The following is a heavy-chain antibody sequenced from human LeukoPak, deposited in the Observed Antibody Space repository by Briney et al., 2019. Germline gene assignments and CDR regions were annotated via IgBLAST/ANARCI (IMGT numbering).Heavy chain of an antibody. J-gene: IGHJ4*02. CDR2: IYYSGST. CDR1: GGSISSYY. CDR3: ARGNYYDSSGYYSRVGFFDY. D-gene: IGHD3-22*01. V-gene: IGHV4-59*01. Sequence: PSETLSLTCTVPGGSISSYYWSWIRQPPGKGLEWIGYIYYSGSTNYNPSLKSRVTISVDTSKNQFSLKLSSVTAADTAVYYCARGNYYDSSGYYSRVGFFDYWGQGTLVTVSS.